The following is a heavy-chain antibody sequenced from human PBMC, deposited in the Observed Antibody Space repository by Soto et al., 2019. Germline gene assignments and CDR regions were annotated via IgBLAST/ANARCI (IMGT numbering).Heavy chain of an antibody. CDR1: GGTFSSYS. Sequence: SVEVSCKASGGTFSSYSISWVLQAPGQGLEWMGGIIPIFGTANYAQKFQGRVTITADESTSTAYMELSSLRSEDTAVYYCARDNYDILTGNRDYYGMDVWGQGTTVTVSS. J-gene: IGHJ6*02. CDR2: IIPIFGTA. D-gene: IGHD3-9*01. CDR3: ARDNYDILTGNRDYYGMDV. V-gene: IGHV1-69*13.